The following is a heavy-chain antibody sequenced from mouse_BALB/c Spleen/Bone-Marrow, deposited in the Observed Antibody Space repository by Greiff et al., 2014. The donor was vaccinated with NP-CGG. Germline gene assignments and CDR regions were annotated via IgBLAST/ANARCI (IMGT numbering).Heavy chain of an antibody. CDR3: AKYYYGNSLFAY. D-gene: IGHD1-1*01. V-gene: IGHV14-3*02. Sequence: VQLQQSXAELVKPGASVKLSCTASGFNIKDTYMHWVKQRPEQGLEWIGRIDPANGNTKYDPKFQGKATITADTSSNTAYLQLSSLTSEDTAVYYCAKYYYGNSLFAYWGQGTLVTVSA. J-gene: IGHJ3*01. CDR2: IDPANGNT. CDR1: GFNIKDTY.